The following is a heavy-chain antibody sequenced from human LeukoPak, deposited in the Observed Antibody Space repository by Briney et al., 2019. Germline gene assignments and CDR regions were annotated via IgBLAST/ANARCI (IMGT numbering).Heavy chain of an antibody. CDR3: ARVFGLSSSWYRGMDV. Sequence: GGSLRLSCAASGFTFSNAWMSWVRQAPGKGLEWVANIKQDGSEKYYVDSVKGRFTISRDNAKNSLYLQMNSLRAEDTAVYYCARVFGLSSSWYRGMDVWGKGTTVTVSS. CDR1: GFTFSNAW. CDR2: IKQDGSEK. D-gene: IGHD6-13*01. J-gene: IGHJ6*04. V-gene: IGHV3-7*01.